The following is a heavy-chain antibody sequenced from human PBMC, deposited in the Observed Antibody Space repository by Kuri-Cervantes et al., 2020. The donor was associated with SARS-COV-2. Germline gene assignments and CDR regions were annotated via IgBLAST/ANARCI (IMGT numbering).Heavy chain of an antibody. Sequence: SETLSLTCTVSGGSIGSAGYYWGWVRRPPGKGLERIGTIYYTGTTFYNSSLESRVTISVDTSSNQFSLRLTSVTAADTAVYYCATTDWGRLDYWGQGTLVTVSS. CDR2: IYYTGTT. CDR3: ATTDWGRLDY. V-gene: IGHV4-39*07. J-gene: IGHJ4*02. D-gene: IGHD7-27*01. CDR1: GGSIGSAGYY.